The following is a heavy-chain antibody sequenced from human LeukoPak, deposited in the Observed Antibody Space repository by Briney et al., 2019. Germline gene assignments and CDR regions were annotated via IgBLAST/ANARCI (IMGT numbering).Heavy chain of an antibody. CDR1: GGTFSSYA. J-gene: IGHJ4*02. D-gene: IGHD6-25*01. CDR2: IIPIFGTA. V-gene: IGHV1-69*05. Sequence: SVKVSCKXSGGTFSSYAISWVRQAPGQGLEWMGRIIPIFGTANYSQKFQGRGTITTDESTSTAYMELSSLRSEDTAVYYCARDLRAALSYWGQGTLVTVSS. CDR3: ARDLRAALSY.